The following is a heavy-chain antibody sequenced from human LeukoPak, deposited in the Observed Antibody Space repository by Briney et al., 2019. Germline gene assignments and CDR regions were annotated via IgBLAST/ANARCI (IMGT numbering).Heavy chain of an antibody. CDR3: ARDVYYDSSGYYYNWFDP. V-gene: IGHV4-61*08. CDR2: INHSGST. J-gene: IGHJ5*02. D-gene: IGHD3-22*01. CDR1: GGSISSGGYY. Sequence: SETLSLTCTVSGGSISSGGYYWRWIRQPPGKGLEWIGEINHSGSTNYNPSLKSRVTISVDTSKNQFSLKLSSVTAADTAVYYCARDVYYDSSGYYYNWFDPWGQGTLVTVSS.